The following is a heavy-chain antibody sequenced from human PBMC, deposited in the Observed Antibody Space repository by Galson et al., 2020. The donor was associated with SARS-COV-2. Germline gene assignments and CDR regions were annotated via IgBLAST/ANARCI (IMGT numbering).Heavy chain of an antibody. V-gene: IGHV4-59*01. CDR3: ARVEGDSSGYYYYGLDL. CDR2: MSYSGRT. J-gene: IGHJ6*02. CDR1: GGSITSYY. D-gene: IGHD6-25*01. Sequence: SETLSLTCTVSGGSITSYYWNWIRQAPGKGLEWMGYMSYSGRTNYNPPLESRVTMSRDTSKRQFSLRLSSVTAADTARYYCARVEGDSSGYYYYGLDLWGLGTTVTVSS.